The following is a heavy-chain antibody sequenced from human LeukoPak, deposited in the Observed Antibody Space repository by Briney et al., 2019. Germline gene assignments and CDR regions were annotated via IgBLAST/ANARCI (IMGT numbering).Heavy chain of an antibody. D-gene: IGHD3-10*01. Sequence: SETLSLTCGVSGYSISRGYYRAWIRQPPGEGLEWIGTIYHTGSTYYTPSLGSRVTISVDTSKNEFSLNLNSVTAADTAVYYCARAGWIITSGIDYWGQGALVTVSS. CDR1: GYSISRGYY. J-gene: IGHJ4*02. CDR3: ARAGWIITSGIDY. V-gene: IGHV4-38-2*01. CDR2: IYHTGST.